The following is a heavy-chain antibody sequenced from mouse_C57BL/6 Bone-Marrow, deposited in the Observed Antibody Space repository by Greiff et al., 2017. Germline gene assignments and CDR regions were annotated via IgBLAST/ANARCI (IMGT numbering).Heavy chain of an antibody. Sequence: LVESGAELVRPGASVTLSCTASGYTFTDYEMHWVKQTPVHGLEWIGAIDPETGGTAYNQKFKGKAILTADKSSSTGYMELRSLTSEDSAVYYCTPGSYYAMDYWGQGTSVTVSS. CDR1: GYTFTDYE. V-gene: IGHV1-15*01. CDR3: TPGSYYAMDY. CDR2: IDPETGGT. J-gene: IGHJ4*01. D-gene: IGHD1-1*02.